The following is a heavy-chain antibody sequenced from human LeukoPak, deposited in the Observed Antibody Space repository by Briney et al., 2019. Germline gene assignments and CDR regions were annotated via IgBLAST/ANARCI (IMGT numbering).Heavy chain of an antibody. CDR1: GLPFSTYA. CDR3: ARGAPPDS. Sequence: PGGSLRLSCAASGLPFSTYAMYWVRQAPGKGLEWVAVISYDGSNTFYADFVKGRFTISRDNSRNTLCLQMDSLRGEDTAVYYCARGAPPDSWGQGTLVTVSS. V-gene: IGHV3-30-3*01. CDR2: ISYDGSNT. J-gene: IGHJ4*02.